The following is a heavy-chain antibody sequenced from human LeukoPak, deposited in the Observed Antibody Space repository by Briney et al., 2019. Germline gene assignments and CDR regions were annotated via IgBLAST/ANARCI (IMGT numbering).Heavy chain of an antibody. CDR2: ISGSGGST. CDR1: GFTFSSYA. Sequence: GGSLRLSCAASGFTFSSYAMSWVRQAPGKGLEWVSAISGSGGSTYYADSVKGRFTISRDNSKNTLYLQMNSLRAEDTAVYYCAKVIVPAARALSYYYGMDVWGQGTTVTVSS. CDR3: AKVIVPAARALSYYYGMDV. V-gene: IGHV3-23*01. J-gene: IGHJ6*02. D-gene: IGHD2-2*01.